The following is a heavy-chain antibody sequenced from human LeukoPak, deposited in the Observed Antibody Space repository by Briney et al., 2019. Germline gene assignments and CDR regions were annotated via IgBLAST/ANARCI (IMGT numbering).Heavy chain of an antibody. D-gene: IGHD7-27*01. Sequence: GASVKVSCKXSGYTFTSYYMHWVRQAPGQGLEWMGIINPSGGSTSYAQKFQGRVTMTRDTSTSTVYMELSSLGSEDTAVYYCARDTNWGPRFDYWGQGTLVAVSS. V-gene: IGHV1-46*03. J-gene: IGHJ4*02. CDR1: GYTFTSYY. CDR3: ARDTNWGPRFDY. CDR2: INPSGGST.